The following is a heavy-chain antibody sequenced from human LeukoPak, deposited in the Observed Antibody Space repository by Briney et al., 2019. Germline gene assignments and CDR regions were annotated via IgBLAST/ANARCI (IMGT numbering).Heavy chain of an antibody. Sequence: PGGSLRLSCAASGFNFDDYTMHWVRQAPGKGLEWVSGISDSAGTTYYADSVKGRFSISRDSSKNTLNLQMNSLRAEDTAVYYCAKSYYYGSGDYSLTAFDIWGQGTMVTVSS. J-gene: IGHJ3*02. CDR1: GFNFDDYT. D-gene: IGHD3-10*01. V-gene: IGHV3-23*01. CDR3: AKSYYYGSGDYSLTAFDI. CDR2: ISDSAGTT.